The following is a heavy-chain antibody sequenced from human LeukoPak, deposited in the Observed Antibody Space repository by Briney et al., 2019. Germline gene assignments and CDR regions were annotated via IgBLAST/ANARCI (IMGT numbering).Heavy chain of an antibody. J-gene: IGHJ4*02. CDR3: ARETSGATWYYFDY. CDR2: IWYDGSNK. CDR1: GFTFSSYG. V-gene: IGHV3-33*01. Sequence: AGGSLRLSCAASGFTFSSYGMHWVRQAPGKGLEWVAVIWYDGSNKYYADSVKGRFTISRDNSKNTLYLQMNSLRAEDTAVYYCARETSGATWYYFDYWGQGTLVTVSS. D-gene: IGHD1-26*01.